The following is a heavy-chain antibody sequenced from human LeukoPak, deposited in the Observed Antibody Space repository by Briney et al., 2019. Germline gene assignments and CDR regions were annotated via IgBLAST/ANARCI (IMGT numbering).Heavy chain of an antibody. Sequence: SETLSLTCTVSGGSISSHCWSWIRQPPGKGLEWIGYIYYSGSTNYNPSLKSRVTISVDTSKNQFSLKLSSVTAADTAVYYCARDRDGGNSGLYAFDIWGQGTMVTVSS. CDR2: IYYSGST. CDR3: ARDRDGGNSGLYAFDI. J-gene: IGHJ3*02. V-gene: IGHV4-59*11. D-gene: IGHD4-23*01. CDR1: GGSISSHC.